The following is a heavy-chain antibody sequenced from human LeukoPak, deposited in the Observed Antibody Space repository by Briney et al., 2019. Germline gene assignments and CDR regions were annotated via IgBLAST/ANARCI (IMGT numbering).Heavy chain of an antibody. Sequence: GGSLRLSCVASGFTFSDSYMSWMRQAPGKGLEWVSYISSSGDAIYYADSVKGRFTISRDNAKKSLFLQMNSLRAEDTAVYYCARGFGLAYYYYSMDVWGKGTTVTISS. CDR2: ISSSGDAI. V-gene: IGHV3-11*04. J-gene: IGHJ6*03. D-gene: IGHD3-3*01. CDR1: GFTFSDSY. CDR3: ARGFGLAYYYYSMDV.